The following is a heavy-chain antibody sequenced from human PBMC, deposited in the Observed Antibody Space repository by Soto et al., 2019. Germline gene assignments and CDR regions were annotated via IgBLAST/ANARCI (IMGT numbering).Heavy chain of an antibody. D-gene: IGHD3-9*01. CDR2: IWSDGSNK. CDR1: GFPFSVYG. CDR3: ARRVYYDLLTGYPHDYFDP. J-gene: IGHJ5*02. V-gene: IGHV3-33*01. Sequence: PGGSLRLSCVASGFPFSVYGIHWVRQAPGKGLEWVAVIWSDGSNKYYGDSVKGRFTISRDNSKNTLYLQMNSLRAEDTAVYYCARRVYYDLLTGYPHDYFDPWGLGTLVTVSS.